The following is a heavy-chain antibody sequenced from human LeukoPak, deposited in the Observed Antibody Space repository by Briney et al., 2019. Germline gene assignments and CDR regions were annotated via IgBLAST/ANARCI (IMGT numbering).Heavy chain of an antibody. J-gene: IGHJ4*02. CDR1: GFTFSSYW. CDR2: IKQDGSEK. Sequence: PGGSLRLSCAASGFTFSSYWMSWVRQAPGKGLEWVANIKQDGSEKYYVDSVKGRFTISRDNAKNSLYLQMNSLRAEDTAVYYCARPLVVPAANPTLFDYWGQGTLVTVSS. D-gene: IGHD2-2*01. V-gene: IGHV3-7*01. CDR3: ARPLVVPAANPTLFDY.